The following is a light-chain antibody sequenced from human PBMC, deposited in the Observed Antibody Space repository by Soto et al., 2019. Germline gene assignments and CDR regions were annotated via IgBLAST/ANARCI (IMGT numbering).Light chain of an antibody. CDR3: QQYNGSPFT. J-gene: IGKJ3*01. CDR1: QRISHY. CDR2: GAA. V-gene: IGKV3-20*01. Sequence: EIGLTQSPGTLSLSPGERATLSCRANQRISHYLAWYQQKPVQSPRLLIYGAASRAIGIPDRFNGSRSETTFTLTISRLQPEDFALYYCQQYNGSPFTFGPGTKGDI.